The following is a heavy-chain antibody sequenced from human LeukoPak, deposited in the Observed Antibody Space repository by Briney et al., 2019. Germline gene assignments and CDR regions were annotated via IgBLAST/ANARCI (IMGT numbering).Heavy chain of an antibody. CDR3: ARDLVAGTKIDY. J-gene: IGHJ4*02. D-gene: IGHD6-19*01. CDR2: ISYDGSNK. Sequence: GRSLRLSCAASGFTFSSYAMPWVRQAPGKGLEWVAVISYDGSNKYYADSVKGRFTISRDNSKNTLYLQMNSLRAEDTAVYYCARDLVAGTKIDYWGQGTLVTVSS. V-gene: IGHV3-30-3*01. CDR1: GFTFSSYA.